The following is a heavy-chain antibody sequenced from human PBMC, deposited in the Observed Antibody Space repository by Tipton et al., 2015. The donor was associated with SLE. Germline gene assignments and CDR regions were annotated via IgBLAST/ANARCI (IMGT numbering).Heavy chain of an antibody. Sequence: TLSLTCTVSGVSVTNYYWSWIRQPPGKRLEWIGFIQGRENINYNPSLESRVTISVDTSKNQFSLQLTSVTAADTAIYYCARESFTNDFYYYMDVWGKGTTVTVSS. CDR2: IQGRENI. CDR1: GVSVTNYY. V-gene: IGHV4-59*02. CDR3: ARESFTNDFYYYMDV. J-gene: IGHJ6*03. D-gene: IGHD2-8*01.